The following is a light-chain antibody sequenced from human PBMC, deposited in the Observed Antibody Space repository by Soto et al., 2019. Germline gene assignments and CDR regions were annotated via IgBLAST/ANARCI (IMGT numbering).Light chain of an antibody. Sequence: IQLTQSPSSLSASVGDRVSITCRASQSISGGLAWYQKKPEKAPRLLIYDVSGLQSGVPSRFSGSGSGTEFTLTVSNLHLEDFATYYCQQYNNDSPWTFGQGTKVDIK. CDR1: QSISGG. V-gene: IGKV1-5*01. CDR2: DVS. J-gene: IGKJ1*01. CDR3: QQYNNDSPWT.